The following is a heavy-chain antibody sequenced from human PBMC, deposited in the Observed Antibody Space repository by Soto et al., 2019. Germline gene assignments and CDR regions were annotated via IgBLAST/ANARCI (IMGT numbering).Heavy chain of an antibody. CDR1: GFTFSSYA. J-gene: IGHJ6*02. CDR2: ISYDGSNK. V-gene: IGHV3-30-3*01. CDR3: ASLGGIAAAGTKNGMDV. D-gene: IGHD6-13*01. Sequence: QVQLVESGGGVVQPGRSLRLSCAASGFTFSSYAMHWVRQAPGKGLEWVAVISYDGSNKYYADSVKGRFTISRDNSKNPLYLQMKSLRAEDTAVYYCASLGGIAAAGTKNGMDVWGQGTTVTGSS.